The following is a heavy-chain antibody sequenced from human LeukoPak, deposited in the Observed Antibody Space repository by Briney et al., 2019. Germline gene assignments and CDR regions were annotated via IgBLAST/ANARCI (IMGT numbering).Heavy chain of an antibody. CDR1: GGSISSYY. J-gene: IGHJ4*02. CDR2: IYYSGST. D-gene: IGHD3-10*01. Sequence: PSETLSLTCTVSGGSISSYYWSWIRQPPGKGLEWIGYIYYSGSTNYNPSLKSRLTISVDTSKNQFSLKLSSVTAADTAVYYCARTEYYFDYWGQGTLVTVSS. CDR3: ARTEYYFDY. V-gene: IGHV4-59*01.